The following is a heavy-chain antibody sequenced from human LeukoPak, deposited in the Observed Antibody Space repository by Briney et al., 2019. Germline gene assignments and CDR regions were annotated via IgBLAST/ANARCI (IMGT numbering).Heavy chain of an antibody. V-gene: IGHV3-23*01. D-gene: IGHD1-26*01. Sequence: PGGSLRLSCAASGFTFSNAWMNWVRQAPGKGLEWVSAISGSGGSTYYADSVKGRFTISRDNSKNTLFLQMNSLRAEDTAVYYCAKAYVSGSYSYYFDSWGQGTLVTVSS. J-gene: IGHJ4*02. CDR2: ISGSGGST. CDR3: AKAYVSGSYSYYFDS. CDR1: GFTFSNAW.